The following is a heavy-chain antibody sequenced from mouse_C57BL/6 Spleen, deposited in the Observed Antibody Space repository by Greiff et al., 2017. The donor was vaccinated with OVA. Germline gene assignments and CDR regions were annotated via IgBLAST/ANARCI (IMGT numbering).Heavy chain of an antibody. D-gene: IGHD2-3*01. V-gene: IGHV1-26*01. Sequence: EVQLQQSGPELVKPGASVKISCKASGYTFTDYYMNWVKQSHGKSLEWIGDINPNNGGTSYNQKFKGKATLTVDKSSSTAYMELRSLTSEDSAVYYCAREGDGYSLGQGTTLTVSS. CDR3: AREGDGYS. CDR2: INPNNGGT. CDR1: GYTFTDYY. J-gene: IGHJ2*01.